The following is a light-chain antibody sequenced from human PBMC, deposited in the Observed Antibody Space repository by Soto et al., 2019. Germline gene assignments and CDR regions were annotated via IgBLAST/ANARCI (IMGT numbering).Light chain of an antibody. CDR1: QGIRGF. J-gene: IGKJ4*01. V-gene: IGKV1-9*01. CDR2: AAS. CDR3: QQFNVYPLT. Sequence: DIQLTQSPSFLSASVGDRVTITCRASQGIRGFLAWYQQKPGKAPKLLIYAASTLQAGVPTRFSGFASGTEFTLTISNLQPADSATYYCQQFNVYPLTFGGGTKVEIK.